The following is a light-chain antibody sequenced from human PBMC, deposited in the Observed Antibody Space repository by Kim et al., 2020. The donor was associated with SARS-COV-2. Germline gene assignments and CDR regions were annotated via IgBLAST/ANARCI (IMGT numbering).Light chain of an antibody. V-gene: IGLV1-51*01. CDR1: SSNIGNNY. Sequence: QSVLTQPPSVSAAPGQTVTISCSGSSSNIGNNYVSWYQQLPGTAPNLLIYDNNKRPSGIPDRCSGSKSGTSATLLITGLQTGDEADYYCGTWDSSLSAVVFGGGTQLTVL. CDR2: DNN. CDR3: GTWDSSLSAVV. J-gene: IGLJ2*01.